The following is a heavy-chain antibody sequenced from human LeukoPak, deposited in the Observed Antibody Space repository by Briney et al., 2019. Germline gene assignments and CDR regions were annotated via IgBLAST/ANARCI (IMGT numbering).Heavy chain of an antibody. Sequence: GGALRLACGASEFTFLSYSMSWVRQARGRGLERVSYIRSTATSIYYADCVKRRFTVYRDNAKHPLSLQMKSLRHEHTVVYYCGNGGGAYSYGFDYWGQGTLVTVS. CDR2: IRSTATSI. CDR3: GNGGGAYSYGFDY. V-gene: IGHV3-48*02. D-gene: IGHD5-18*01. CDR1: EFTFLSYS. J-gene: IGHJ4*02.